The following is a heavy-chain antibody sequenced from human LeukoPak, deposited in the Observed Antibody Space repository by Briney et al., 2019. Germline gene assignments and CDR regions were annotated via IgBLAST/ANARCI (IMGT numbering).Heavy chain of an antibody. CDR1: GFTFSIYS. CDR2: ISSSSRYI. CDR3: ARDYYDSSGYYDPFDY. V-gene: IGHV3-21*01. D-gene: IGHD3-22*01. J-gene: IGHJ4*02. Sequence: PGGSLRLSCAASGFTFSIYSMNWVRQAPGKGLEWVSSISSSSRYIYYADSVKGRFTISRDDAKNSLYLQVNSLRAEDTAVYFCARDYYDSSGYYDPFDYWGQGTLVTVSS.